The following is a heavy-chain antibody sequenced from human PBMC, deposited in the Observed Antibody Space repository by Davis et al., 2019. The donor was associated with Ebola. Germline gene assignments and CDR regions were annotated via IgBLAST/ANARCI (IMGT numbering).Heavy chain of an antibody. J-gene: IGHJ4*02. D-gene: IGHD5-24*01. V-gene: IGHV1-69*04. Sequence: SVKVSCKASGGTFSSYAISWVRQAPGQGLEWMGRIIPILGIANYAQKFQGRVTITADKSTSTAYMELSSLRSEDTAVYYCARDSGRDGYNFRFRVPVHWGQGTLVTVSS. CDR1: GGTFSSYA. CDR2: IIPILGIA. CDR3: ARDSGRDGYNFRFRVPVH.